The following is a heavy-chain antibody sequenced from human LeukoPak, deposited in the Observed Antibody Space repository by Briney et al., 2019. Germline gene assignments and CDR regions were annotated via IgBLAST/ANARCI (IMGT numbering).Heavy chain of an antibody. D-gene: IGHD2-2*01. Sequence: SETLSLTCTVSGGSISSYYWSWIRQPPGKGLEWIGYIYYSGSANYSPSLKSRVTISVDTSKNQFSLKLSSVTAADTAVYYCARVPGIVVVPAAISVGAFDIWGQGTMVTVSS. V-gene: IGHV4-59*01. CDR1: GGSISSYY. J-gene: IGHJ3*02. CDR3: ARVPGIVVVPAAISVGAFDI. CDR2: IYYSGSA.